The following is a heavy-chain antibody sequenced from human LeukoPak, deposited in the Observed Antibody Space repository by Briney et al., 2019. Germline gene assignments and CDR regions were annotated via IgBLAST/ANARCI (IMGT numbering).Heavy chain of an antibody. D-gene: IGHD3-10*01. V-gene: IGHV4-39*01. CDR2: IYYSGST. CDR3: ARYGSGSYYYYYGMDV. CDR1: GGSISSSSYY. J-gene: IGHJ6*02. Sequence: SETLSLTCTVSGGSISSSSYYWGWIRQPPGKGLEWIGSIYYSGSTYYNPSLKSRVTISVDTSKNQFSLKLRSVTAADTAVYYCARYGSGSYYYYYGMDVWGQGTTVTVSS.